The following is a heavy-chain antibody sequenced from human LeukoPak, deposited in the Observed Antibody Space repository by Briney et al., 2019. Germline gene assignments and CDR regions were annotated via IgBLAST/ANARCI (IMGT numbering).Heavy chain of an antibody. CDR3: ARHLVWSGYLDY. CDR1: GGSISSYY. D-gene: IGHD3-3*01. CDR2: IYYSGST. V-gene: IGHV4-59*08. Sequence: SETLSLTCTVSGGSISSYYWSWIRQPPGKGLEWIGYIYYSGSTNYNPSLKSRVTISVDTSKNQFSLKLSSVTAADTAVYYCARHLVWSGYLDYWGQGTLVTVSS. J-gene: IGHJ4*02.